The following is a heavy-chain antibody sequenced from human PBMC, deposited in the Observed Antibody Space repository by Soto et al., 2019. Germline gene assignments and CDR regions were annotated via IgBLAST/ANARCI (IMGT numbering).Heavy chain of an antibody. CDR3: ARRYGGNLDY. D-gene: IGHD5-18*01. Sequence: SETLSLTCTVSGDSFSNYYWSWIRQPPGKGLEWIGYIYYSGSTNYNPSLKSRVTISVDTSKNQFSLRLSSVTAADTAVYYCARRYGGNLDYWGQGTLVTV. V-gene: IGHV4-59*08. CDR2: IYYSGST. J-gene: IGHJ4*02. CDR1: GDSFSNYY.